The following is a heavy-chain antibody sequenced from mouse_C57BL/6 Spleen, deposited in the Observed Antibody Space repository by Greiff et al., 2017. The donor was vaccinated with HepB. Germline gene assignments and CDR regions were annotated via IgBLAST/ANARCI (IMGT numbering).Heavy chain of an antibody. V-gene: IGHV1-52*01. Sequence: QVQLQQPGAELVRPGSSVKLSCKASGYTFTSYWMHWVKQRPIQGLEWIGNIDPSDSETHYNQKFKDKATLTVDKSSSTAYMQLSSLTSEDSAVYYCARDGRTSRAMDYWGQGTSVTVSS. J-gene: IGHJ4*01. D-gene: IGHD2-3*01. CDR1: GYTFTSYW. CDR3: ARDGRTSRAMDY. CDR2: IDPSDSET.